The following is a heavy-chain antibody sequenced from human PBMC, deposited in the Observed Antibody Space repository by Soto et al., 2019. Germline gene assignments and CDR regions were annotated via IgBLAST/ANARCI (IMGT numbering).Heavy chain of an antibody. CDR3: AKVGVLLWFGELYYFDY. CDR1: GFTFSSYA. V-gene: IGHV3-23*01. CDR2: ISGSGGST. D-gene: IGHD3-10*01. J-gene: IGHJ4*02. Sequence: GGSLRLSCAASGFTFSSYAMSWVRQAPGKGLEWVSAISGSGGSTYYADSVKGRFTISRDNSKNTLYLQMNSLRAEDTAVYYCAKVGVLLWFGELYYFDYWGQGTLVTVSS.